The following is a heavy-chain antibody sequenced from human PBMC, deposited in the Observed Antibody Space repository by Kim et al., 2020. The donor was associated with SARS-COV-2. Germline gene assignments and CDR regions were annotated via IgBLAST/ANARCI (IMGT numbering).Heavy chain of an antibody. CDR3: AVLLWFGELSQYGMDV. Sequence: ASVKGSCKASGYTFTSYAMNWVRQAPGPRLAWLCFLPTNTCHPTYAPGFTGRFVFSLDTSVSTAYLQISSLKAEDTAVYYCAVLLWFGELSQYGMDVWGQGTPLTVSS. CDR1: GYTFTSYA. D-gene: IGHD3-10*01. V-gene: IGHV7-4-1*02. CDR2: LPTNTCHP. J-gene: IGHJ6*02.